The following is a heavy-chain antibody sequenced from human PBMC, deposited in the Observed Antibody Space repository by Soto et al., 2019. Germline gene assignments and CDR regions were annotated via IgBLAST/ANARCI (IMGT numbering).Heavy chain of an antibody. J-gene: IGHJ4*02. CDR1: GGSISRSSYY. Sequence: PSETLSLTCTVSGGSISRSSYYWVWIRQPPGKGLEWIGSIYYSGSTYYNPSLKSRVTISVDTSKNQFSLKLSSVTAADTAVYYCARHSGYGPYYFDYWGQGTLVTVSS. CDR2: IYYSGST. V-gene: IGHV4-39*01. CDR3: ARHSGYGPYYFDY. D-gene: IGHD5-18*01.